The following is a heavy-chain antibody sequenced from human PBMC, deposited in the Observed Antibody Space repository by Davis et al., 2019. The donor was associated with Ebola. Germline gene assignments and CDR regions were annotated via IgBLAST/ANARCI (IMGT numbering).Heavy chain of an antibody. Sequence: SVKVSCKASAGTFSSYAISWVRQAPGQGLEWMGGIIPIFGTANSAHKFQGRVTITADESTSTAYMELSSLRSEDTAVYYCARDRPYCSGGSCYYYLYGMDVWGQGTTVTVSS. CDR3: ARDRPYCSGGSCYYYLYGMDV. CDR2: IIPIFGTA. D-gene: IGHD2-15*01. CDR1: AGTFSSYA. J-gene: IGHJ6*02. V-gene: IGHV1-69*13.